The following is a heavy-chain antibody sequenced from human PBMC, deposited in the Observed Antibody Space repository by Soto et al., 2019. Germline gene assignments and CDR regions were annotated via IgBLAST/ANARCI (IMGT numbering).Heavy chain of an antibody. CDR1: GYTFTSYG. V-gene: IGHV1-18*01. Sequence: ASVKVSCKASGYTFTSYGISWVRQAPGQGLEWMGWISAYNGNTNYAQKLQGRVTMTTDTSTSTAYMELRSLRSDDTAVYYCARDAAGGIVGATWFYWGQGTLVTVSS. CDR2: ISAYNGNT. J-gene: IGHJ4*02. D-gene: IGHD1-26*01. CDR3: ARDAAGGIVGATWFY.